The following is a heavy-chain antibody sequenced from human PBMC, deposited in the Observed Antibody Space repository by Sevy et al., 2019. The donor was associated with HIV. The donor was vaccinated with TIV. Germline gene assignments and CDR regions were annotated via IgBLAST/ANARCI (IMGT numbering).Heavy chain of an antibody. V-gene: IGHV6-1*01. CDR2: KYYRSKWYS. CDR1: GDSLSSSSAA. D-gene: IGHD1-7*01. CDR3: ARGDELNSYYYGMDV. Sequence: SQTLSLTCAISGDSLSSSSAAWNWFRQSPSRGLEWLGRKYYRSKWYSDYEVSVKGRVTINPDTSKNQFSLHLESVTPADTAVYFCARGDELNSYYYGMDVWGQGTTVTVSS. J-gene: IGHJ6*02.